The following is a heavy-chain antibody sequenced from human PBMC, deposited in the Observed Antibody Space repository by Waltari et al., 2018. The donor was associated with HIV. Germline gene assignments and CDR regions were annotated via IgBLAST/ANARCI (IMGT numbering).Heavy chain of an antibody. V-gene: IGHV4-61*02. CDR3: AREDTAMVYYFDY. D-gene: IGHD5-18*01. CDR1: GGSISSGNYY. J-gene: IGHJ4*02. CDR2: IYTSGNT. Sequence: QVQLQESGPGLVKPSQTLSLTCTVSGGSISSGNYYWNWIRQPAGTGLEWIGRIYTSGNTNYTPSLKSRVTISVDTSKNQFSLKLSSVTAADTAVYYCAREDTAMVYYFDYWGQGTLVTVSS.